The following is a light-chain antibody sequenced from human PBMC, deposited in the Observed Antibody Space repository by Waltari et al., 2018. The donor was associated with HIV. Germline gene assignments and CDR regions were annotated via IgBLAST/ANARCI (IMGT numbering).Light chain of an antibody. Sequence: QSVLTQPPSVSGAPGQRVTISCTGSSSNIGAGHDVPWYQQLPGTAPKLLIYGNSNRPSGVPDRFSGSKSGTSASLAITGLQAEDEADYYCQSYDSSLSGSWVFGGGTKLTVL. CDR3: QSYDSSLSGSWV. CDR2: GNS. CDR1: SSNIGAGHD. J-gene: IGLJ3*02. V-gene: IGLV1-40*01.